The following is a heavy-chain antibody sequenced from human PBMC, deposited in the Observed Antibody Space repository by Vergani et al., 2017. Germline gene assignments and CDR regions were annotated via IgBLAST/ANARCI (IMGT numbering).Heavy chain of an antibody. J-gene: IGHJ5*02. V-gene: IGHV4-34*01. CDR2: INHSGST. D-gene: IGHD1-26*01. CDR3: ARGPYSGSYFSWFDP. CDR1: GGSFSGYY. Sequence: QVQLQQWGAGLLKPSETLSLTCAVYGGSFSGYYWSWIRQPPGKGLEWIGEINHSGSTNYNPSLKSRVTISVDTSKNQFSLKRSSVTAADTAVYYCARGPYSGSYFSWFDPGGEGTLVTVSS.